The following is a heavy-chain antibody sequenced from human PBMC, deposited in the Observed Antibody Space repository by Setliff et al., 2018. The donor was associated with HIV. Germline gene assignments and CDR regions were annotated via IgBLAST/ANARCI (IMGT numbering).Heavy chain of an antibody. J-gene: IGHJ6*03. CDR1: KYTFTDYY. V-gene: IGHV1-69-2*01. CDR3: ARNPEMAALNYFYYYMDV. Sequence: VKVSCKASKYTFTDYYMHWVQQAPGKGLEWMGRVDPEDDKTIYAEKFQGRFTMTTATSSDTAYLYLSSLRSEDTAVYYCARNPEMAALNYFYYYMDVWGKGTTVTVSS. D-gene: IGHD6-19*01. CDR2: VDPEDDKT.